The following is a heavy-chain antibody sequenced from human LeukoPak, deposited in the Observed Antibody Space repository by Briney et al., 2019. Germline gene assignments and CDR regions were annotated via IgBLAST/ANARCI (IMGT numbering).Heavy chain of an antibody. CDR1: GYTFTSYY. V-gene: IGHV1-69*05. CDR3: ARRQSSTSCYQCDY. Sequence: ASVKVSCKASGYTFTSYYMHWVRQAPGQGLEWMGGIIPIFGTANYAQKFQGRVTITTDESTSTAYMELSSLRSEDTAVYYCARRQSSTSCYQCDYWGQGTLVTVSS. D-gene: IGHD2-2*01. J-gene: IGHJ4*02. CDR2: IIPIFGTA.